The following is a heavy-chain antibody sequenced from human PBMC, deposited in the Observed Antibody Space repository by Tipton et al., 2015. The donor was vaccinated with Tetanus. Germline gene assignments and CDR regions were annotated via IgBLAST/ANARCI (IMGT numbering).Heavy chain of an antibody. V-gene: IGHV4-61*01. D-gene: IGHD2-15*01. CDR2: IYYSGST. Sequence: TLSLPCTVSGGSVSSGSYYWSWIRQPPGKGLEWIGYIYYSGSTNYNPSLKSRVTISVDTSKNQFSLKLSSVTAADTAVYYCARVTLVCSGGSCYPGYFDYWGQGALVTVSS. J-gene: IGHJ4*02. CDR1: GGSVSSGSYY. CDR3: ARVTLVCSGGSCYPGYFDY.